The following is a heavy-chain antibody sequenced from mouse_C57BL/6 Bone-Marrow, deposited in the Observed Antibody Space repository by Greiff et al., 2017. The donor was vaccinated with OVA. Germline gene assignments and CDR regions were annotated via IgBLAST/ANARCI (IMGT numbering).Heavy chain of an antibody. CDR1: GFSFNTYA. CDR2: IRSKSNNYAT. Sequence: EVQGVESGGGLVQPKGSLKLSCAASGFSFNTYAMNWVRQAPGKGLEWVARIRSKSNNYATYYADSVKDRFTISRDDSESMLYLQMNNLKTEDTAMYYCVRGRGPYYAMDYWGQGTSVTVSS. D-gene: IGHD1-1*01. CDR3: VRGRGPYYAMDY. J-gene: IGHJ4*01. V-gene: IGHV10-1*01.